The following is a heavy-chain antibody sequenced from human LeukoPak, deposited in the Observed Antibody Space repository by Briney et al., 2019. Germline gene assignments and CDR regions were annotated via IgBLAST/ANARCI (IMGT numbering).Heavy chain of an antibody. CDR2: ICAYNGNT. V-gene: IGHV1-18*04. J-gene: IGHJ4*02. CDR1: GYAFTSYG. Sequence: GASVKVSCKASGYAFTSYGISWVRQAPGQGLEWMGWICAYNGNTNYAQKLQGRVTMTTDTSTSTAYMELRSLRSDDTAVYYCAREATYSGYDRLDYWGQGTLVTVSS. D-gene: IGHD5-12*01. CDR3: AREATYSGYDRLDY.